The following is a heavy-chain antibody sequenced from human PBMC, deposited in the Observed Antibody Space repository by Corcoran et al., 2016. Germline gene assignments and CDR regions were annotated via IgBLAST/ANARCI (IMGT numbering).Heavy chain of an antibody. CDR3: ARHGAVTQYDYGGMDV. D-gene: IGHD4-17*01. J-gene: IGHJ6*02. Sequence: QLQLQESGPGLVKPSETLSLTCTVSGGSISSSSYYWGWIRQPPGKGLECIGSIYYSGSTYYNPSLKSRVTISVDTSKNQFSLKVSSVTAADTAVYYGARHGAVTQYDYGGMDVWGQGTTVTGSS. CDR2: IYYSGST. CDR1: GGSISSSSYY. V-gene: IGHV4-39*01.